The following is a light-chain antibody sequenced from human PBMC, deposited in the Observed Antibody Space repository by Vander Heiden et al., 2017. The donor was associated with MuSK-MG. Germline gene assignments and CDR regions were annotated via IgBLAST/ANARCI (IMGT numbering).Light chain of an antibody. CDR3: MQSLHLVT. J-gene: IGKJ2*01. Sequence: IVLTQTPLSLSVIPGQPASISCTSSQSLLHSGGRTYLFWYLQRPGQTPQPLIYEVSNRFYGVPDRFSGSGSVTDFTLKSSRGEREDVGIYYGMQSLHLVTFGQGT. V-gene: IGKV2D-29*01. CDR1: QSLLHSGGRTY. CDR2: EVS.